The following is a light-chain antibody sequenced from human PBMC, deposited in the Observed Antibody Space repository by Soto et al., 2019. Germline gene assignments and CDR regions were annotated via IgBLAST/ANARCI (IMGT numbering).Light chain of an antibody. CDR1: QSVSSY. V-gene: IGKV3-20*01. CDR2: GAS. CDR3: QQYGSSPGT. J-gene: IGKJ4*01. Sequence: EIVLTQSPGTLSLSPGERATLSCRASQSVSSYLAWYQQKPGQAPRLLISGASSRATVIPDRFSGSGSGTDFTLTISRLEPEDFAVYYCQQYGSSPGTFGGGTKVEIK.